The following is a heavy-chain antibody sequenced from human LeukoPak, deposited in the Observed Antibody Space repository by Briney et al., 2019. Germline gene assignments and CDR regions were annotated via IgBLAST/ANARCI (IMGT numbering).Heavy chain of an antibody. CDR2: ISAYNGNT. CDR1: GYTFTSYG. J-gene: IGHJ4*02. Sequence: GASVKVSCKASGYTFTSYGISWVRQAPGQGLEWMGWISAYNGNTNYAQKLQGRVTMTTDTSTSTAYMELRSLRSDDTAVYYCAGGGFEYCSSTSCYYPDYWGQGTLVTVSS. D-gene: IGHD2-2*01. CDR3: AGGGFEYCSSTSCYYPDY. V-gene: IGHV1-18*01.